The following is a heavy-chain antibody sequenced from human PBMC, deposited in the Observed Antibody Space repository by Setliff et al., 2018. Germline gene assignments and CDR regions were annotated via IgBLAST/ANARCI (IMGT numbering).Heavy chain of an antibody. Sequence: GASVKVSCKASGYTFIYYYIHWVRQAPGQGLEWMGLINPSGGGTIYARKFQGRVTMARETSTSTVYMELSGLRSEGTAVYYCARVYLAGSGWDKANALDIWGQGTMVTVSS. CDR1: GYTFIYYY. D-gene: IGHD6-19*01. J-gene: IGHJ3*02. CDR2: INPSGGGT. CDR3: ARVYLAGSGWDKANALDI. V-gene: IGHV1-46*03.